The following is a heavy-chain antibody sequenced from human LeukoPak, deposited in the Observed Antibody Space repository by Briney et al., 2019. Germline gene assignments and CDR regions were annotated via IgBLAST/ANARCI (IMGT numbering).Heavy chain of an antibody. V-gene: IGHV3-48*01. Sequence: PGGSLRLSCAASGFSFSSYSMNWVRQAPGKGLEWVSYISGCSSRIYYADSVKGRFTISRDNAKTSLYLQMNSLRAEDTAVYYCARAPPDYGGYTNDYWGQGTLVTVSS. CDR1: GFSFSSYS. CDR3: ARAPPDYGGYTNDY. CDR2: ISGCSSRI. J-gene: IGHJ4*02. D-gene: IGHD4-23*01.